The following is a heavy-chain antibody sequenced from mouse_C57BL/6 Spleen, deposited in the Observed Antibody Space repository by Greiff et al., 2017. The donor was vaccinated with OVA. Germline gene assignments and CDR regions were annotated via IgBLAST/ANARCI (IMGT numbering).Heavy chain of an antibody. V-gene: IGHV1-22*01. CDR2: INPNNGGT. CDR1: GYTFTDYN. CDR3: ASEGVATDFDY. Sequence: EVKLQESGPELVKPGASVKMSCKASGYTFTDYNMHWVKQSHGKSLEWIGYINPNNGGTSYNQKFKGKATLTVNKSSSTAYMELRSLTSEDSAVYYCASEGVATDFDYWGQGTTLTVSS. D-gene: IGHD1-1*02. J-gene: IGHJ2*01.